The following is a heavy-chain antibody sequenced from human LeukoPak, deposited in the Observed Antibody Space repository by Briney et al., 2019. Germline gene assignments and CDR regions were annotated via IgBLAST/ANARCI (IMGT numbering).Heavy chain of an antibody. V-gene: IGHV4-34*01. CDR1: GGAFRGLY. J-gene: IGHJ5*02. CDR3: ARGGSTFGVDP. D-gene: IGHD3-16*01. CDR2: INHSGST. Sequence: SGNPALTRAVYGGAFRGLYWGWIRPPPGKGLEWIGEINHSGSTNYNPSLKSRVTISVDTSKNQFSLKLSSVTAADTAVYYCARGGSTFGVDPWGQGTLVTVSS.